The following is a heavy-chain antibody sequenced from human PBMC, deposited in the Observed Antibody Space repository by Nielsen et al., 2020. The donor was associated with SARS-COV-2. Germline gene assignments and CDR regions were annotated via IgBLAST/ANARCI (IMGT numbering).Heavy chain of an antibody. D-gene: IGHD6-13*01. Sequence: GESLKISCRASGFSFSGYAMSWVRQAPGKGLEWVSALSGRGGTHYADFVKGRFTTSTDTSRTTLYLQMTSLRAEDTAIYYCARSTSYGTTWYGALDSWGQGTLVSVSS. J-gene: IGHJ4*02. CDR2: LSGRGGT. CDR3: ARSTSYGTTWYGALDS. CDR1: GFSFSGYA. V-gene: IGHV3-23*01.